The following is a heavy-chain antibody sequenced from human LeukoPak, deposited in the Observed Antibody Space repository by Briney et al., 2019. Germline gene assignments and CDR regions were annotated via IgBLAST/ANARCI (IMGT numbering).Heavy chain of an antibody. CDR3: ARGVSSGGDFLFDY. CDR1: GGSFSSYY. CDR2: IYTSGST. D-gene: IGHD2-21*02. J-gene: IGHJ4*02. V-gene: IGHV4-59*10. Sequence: SETLSLTCAVYGGSFSSYYWSWIRQPAGKGLEWIGRIYTSGSTNYNPSLKSRVTMSVDTSKNQFSLKLSSVTAADTAVYYCARGVSSGGDFLFDYWGQGTLVTVSS.